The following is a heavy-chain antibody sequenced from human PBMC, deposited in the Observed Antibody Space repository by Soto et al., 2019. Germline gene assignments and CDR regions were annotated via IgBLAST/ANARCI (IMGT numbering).Heavy chain of an antibody. D-gene: IGHD2-15*01. J-gene: IGHJ4*02. V-gene: IGHV3-23*01. Sequence: EVQLLESGGGLVQPGGSLRLSCAASGFTFTTYAMSWVRQAPGKGLEWVSAITSSGGSTYYADSVKGRFTISRDNSKNTLYLQMNSLRAEDTAVYYCAKDLIEDTDYWGQGTLVTVSS. CDR3: AKDLIEDTDY. CDR2: ITSSGGST. CDR1: GFTFTTYA.